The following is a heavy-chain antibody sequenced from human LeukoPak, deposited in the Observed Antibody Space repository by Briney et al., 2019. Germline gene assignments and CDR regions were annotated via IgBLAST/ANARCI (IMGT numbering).Heavy chain of an antibody. V-gene: IGHV3-23*01. CDR1: GFTFSSYA. J-gene: IGHJ4*02. Sequence: GGSLRLSCAASGFTFSSYAMSWVRQAPGKGLEWVSAISGSGGSTYYADSVKGRFTISRDNSKNTLYLQMNSLRAEDTAVYYCAKTSGGYYDSSGPFDYWGQGTLVTVSS. CDR2: ISGSGGST. CDR3: AKTSGGYYDSSGPFDY. D-gene: IGHD3-22*01.